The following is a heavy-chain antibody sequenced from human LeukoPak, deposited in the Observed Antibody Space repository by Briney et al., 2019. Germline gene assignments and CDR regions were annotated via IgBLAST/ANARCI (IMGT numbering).Heavy chain of an antibody. CDR3: ARDLSATYYFDF. Sequence: GRSLRLSCAASGFTFNLYSMNWVRQAPGKGLEWVSYISSSSSTIYYADSVKGRFTISRDNAKNSLYLQMNSLRDEDTAVYYCARDLSATYYFDFWGQGAPVTVSS. J-gene: IGHJ4*02. CDR2: ISSSSSTI. CDR1: GFTFNLYS. D-gene: IGHD6-25*01. V-gene: IGHV3-48*02.